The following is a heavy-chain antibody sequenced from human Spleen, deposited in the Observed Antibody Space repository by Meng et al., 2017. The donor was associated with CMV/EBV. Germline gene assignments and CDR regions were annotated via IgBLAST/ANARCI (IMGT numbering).Heavy chain of an antibody. V-gene: IGHV1-2*02. CDR3: ARDQGDSSNYYFASYGMDL. CDR2: INPNSGLA. Sequence: ASVKVSCKASGYTFSANYIHWVRQAPGQGLEWMGRINPNSGLANYAQKFQGRVTVTRAPSISTAYMDVRSLRSDDTAVYYCARDQGDSSNYYFASYGMDLWGPGTTVTVSS. CDR1: GYTFSANY. D-gene: IGHD3-22*01. J-gene: IGHJ6*02.